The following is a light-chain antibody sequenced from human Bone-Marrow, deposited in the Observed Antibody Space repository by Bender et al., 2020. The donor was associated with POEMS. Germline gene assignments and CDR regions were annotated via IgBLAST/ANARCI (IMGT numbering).Light chain of an antibody. J-gene: IGLJ2*01. V-gene: IGLV1-44*01. CDR2: INN. CDR1: SSNIGTNP. CDR3: SSCAGSKNVV. Sequence: QSVLTPPPSASGTPGQRVTISCSGSSSNIGTNPVNWYQQLPGTAPKLLIYINNQRPSGVPDRFSVSNSGNTASLTVSGLQAEDEADYYCSSCAGSKNVVFGGGTKLTVL.